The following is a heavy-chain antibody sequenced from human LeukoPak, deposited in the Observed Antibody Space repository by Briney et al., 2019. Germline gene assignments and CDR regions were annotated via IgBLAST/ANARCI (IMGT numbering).Heavy chain of an antibody. CDR3: ARQARYCAGTTCYILDY. CDR2: IYHSGST. V-gene: IGHV4-38-2*01. CDR1: GYSISSGYY. Sequence: SETLSLTCAVSGYSISSGYYWGWIRQPPGNGLEWIGIIYHSGSTYYNPSLKSRVTMSVDTSKNQFSLKLSSVTAADTAVYYCARQARYCAGTTCYILDYWGQGTLVTVSS. D-gene: IGHD2-2*01. J-gene: IGHJ4*02.